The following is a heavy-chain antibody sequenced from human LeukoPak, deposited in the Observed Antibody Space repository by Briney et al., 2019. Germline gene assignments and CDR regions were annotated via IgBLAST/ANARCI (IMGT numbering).Heavy chain of an antibody. J-gene: IGHJ3*02. D-gene: IGHD6-19*01. Sequence: SETLSLTCTVSGGSISSSSYYWGWIRQPPGKGLEWIGSIYYSGSTYYNPSLKSRVTISVDTSKNQFSLKLSSVTAADTAVYYCARQSSSGWYRGAFDIWGQGTMVTVSS. CDR2: IYYSGST. V-gene: IGHV4-39*01. CDR3: ARQSSSGWYRGAFDI. CDR1: GGSISSSSYY.